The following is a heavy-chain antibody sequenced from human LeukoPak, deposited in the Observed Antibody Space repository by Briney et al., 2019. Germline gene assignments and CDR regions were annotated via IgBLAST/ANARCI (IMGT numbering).Heavy chain of an antibody. D-gene: IGHD6-19*01. CDR2: IYHSGST. CDR3: ARDRGGSSGWFPRTNWFDP. V-gene: IGHV4-38-2*02. Sequence: PSETLSLTCTVSGYSISSGYYWGWIRQPPGKGLEWIGSIYHSGSTYYNPSLKSRVTISVDTSKNQFSLKLSSVTAADTAVYYCARDRGGSSGWFPRTNWFDPWGQGTLVTVSS. J-gene: IGHJ5*02. CDR1: GYSISSGYY.